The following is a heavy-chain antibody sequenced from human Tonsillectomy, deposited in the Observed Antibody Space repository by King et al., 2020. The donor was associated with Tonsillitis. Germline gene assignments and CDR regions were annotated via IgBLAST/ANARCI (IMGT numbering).Heavy chain of an antibody. D-gene: IGHD3-22*01. V-gene: IGHV1-2*02. CDR2: INPNTGGT. CDR1: GYNFSGYY. Sequence: VQLVESGAEVKKPGASVKVSCKASGYNFSGYYLHWVRQAPGQGLEWMGWINPNTGGTNYAQKFQGRVTMTRDTSISTAYMELSRLSSDDTAVYYCARDYYVSSGYYYVGFDAFDIWGRGTMVTVSS. J-gene: IGHJ3*02. CDR3: ARDYYVSSGYYYVGFDAFDI.